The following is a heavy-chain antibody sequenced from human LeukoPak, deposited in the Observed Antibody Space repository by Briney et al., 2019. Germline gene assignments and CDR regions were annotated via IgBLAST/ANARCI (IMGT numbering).Heavy chain of an antibody. D-gene: IGHD6-13*01. CDR3: VRPQGSSSWADAFDI. CDR1: GYSFTSYW. CDR2: IYPGDSDT. J-gene: IGHJ3*02. V-gene: IGHV5-51*01. Sequence: LGESLKISCKGSGYSFTSYWIGWVRQMPGKGLEWMGIIYPGDSDTRYSPSFQGQVTISADKSISTAYLQWSSLKASDTAMYYCVRPQGSSSWADAFDIRGQGTMVTVSS.